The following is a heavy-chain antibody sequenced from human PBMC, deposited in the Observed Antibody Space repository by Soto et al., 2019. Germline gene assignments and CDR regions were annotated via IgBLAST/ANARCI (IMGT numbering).Heavy chain of an antibody. CDR3: TRNENFYASGRGFDP. J-gene: IGHJ5*02. Sequence: EVQVVESGGGLVKPGGSLRLSCIGSGFTFSTYSMNWVRQAPGRGLEWVSSITSSSDYIHYADSVKGRFTISRDNAKRSLDLQMDSLGAEDTAIYYCTRNENFYASGRGFDPWGQGTLVTVSS. V-gene: IGHV3-21*01. D-gene: IGHD3-10*01. CDR1: GFTFSTYS. CDR2: ITSSSDYI.